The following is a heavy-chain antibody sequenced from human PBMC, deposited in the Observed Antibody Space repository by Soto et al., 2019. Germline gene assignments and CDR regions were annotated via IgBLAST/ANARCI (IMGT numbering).Heavy chain of an antibody. CDR1: GYTFTSYG. D-gene: IGHD2-15*01. Sequence: VASVKVSCKASGYTFTSYGIRWVRQAPGQGLEWMGWISAYNGNTNYAQKLQGRVTMTTDTSTSTAYMELRSLRSDDTAVYYCATSQLGYCSGGSCLDVAFDIWGQGTMVTVSS. J-gene: IGHJ3*02. CDR3: ATSQLGYCSGGSCLDVAFDI. V-gene: IGHV1-18*01. CDR2: ISAYNGNT.